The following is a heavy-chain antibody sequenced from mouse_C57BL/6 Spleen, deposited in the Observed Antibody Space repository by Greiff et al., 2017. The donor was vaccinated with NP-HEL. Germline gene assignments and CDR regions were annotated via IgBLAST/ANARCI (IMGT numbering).Heavy chain of an antibody. Sequence: VQLQQPGAELVRPGSSVKLSCTASGYTFTSYWMPWVKQRPIQGLEWIGNIDPSDSETHYNQKFKDKATLTVDKSSSTAYMQLSSLTSADSAVYYCAREGVWFAYWGQGTLVTVSA. CDR3: AREGVWFAY. V-gene: IGHV1-52*01. J-gene: IGHJ3*01. D-gene: IGHD5-1*01. CDR2: IDPSDSET. CDR1: GYTFTSYW.